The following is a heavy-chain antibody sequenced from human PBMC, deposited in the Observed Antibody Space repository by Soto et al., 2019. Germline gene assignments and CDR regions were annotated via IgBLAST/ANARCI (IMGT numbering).Heavy chain of an antibody. CDR1: GGTFSSYA. V-gene: IGHV1-69*06. CDR2: IIPIFGTA. J-gene: IGHJ6*02. Sequence: SVKVSCKASGGTFSSYAISWVRQAPGQGLEWTGGIIPIFGTANYAQKFQGRVTITADKSTSTAYMELSSLRSEDTAVYYCARARSWXYGSGSSRTYYYYGMDVWGQGTTVTVSS. D-gene: IGHD3-10*01. CDR3: ARARSWXYGSGSSRTYYYYGMDV.